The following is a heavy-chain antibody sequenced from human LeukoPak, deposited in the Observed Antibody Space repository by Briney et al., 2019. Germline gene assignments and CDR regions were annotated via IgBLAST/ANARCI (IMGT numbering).Heavy chain of an antibody. CDR3: ARARDSSGYPDAFDV. D-gene: IGHD3-22*01. J-gene: IGHJ3*01. Sequence: GGSLRLSCAASGFTFSSYSMNWVRQAPGKGLKWVSSITHNGDSIYYAASVKGQFTVSRDNAREALYLQMNSLRVEDTAVYYCARARDSSGYPDAFDVWGRGTMVTVSS. CDR1: GFTFSSYS. CDR2: ITHNGDSI. V-gene: IGHV3-21*01.